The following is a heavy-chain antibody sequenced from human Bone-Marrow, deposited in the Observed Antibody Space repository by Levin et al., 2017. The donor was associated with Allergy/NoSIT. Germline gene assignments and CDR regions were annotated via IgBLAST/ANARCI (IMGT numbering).Heavy chain of an antibody. CDR2: IHPSGST. D-gene: IGHD3/OR15-3a*01. J-gene: IGHJ4*02. CDR3: ARGLDYAKTGY. V-gene: IGHV4-34*01. CDR1: GGSFSGYY. Sequence: PSETLSLTCAVYGGSFSGYYWNWIRQPPGKGLEWIGEIHPSGSTNYNPSLTSRVTMSLDTSRNHFSLNLNSVTAADTAVYYCARGLDYAKTGYWGQGTLVTVSS.